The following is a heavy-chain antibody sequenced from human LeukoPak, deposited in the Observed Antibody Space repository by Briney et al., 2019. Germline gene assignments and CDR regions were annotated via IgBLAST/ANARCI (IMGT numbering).Heavy chain of an antibody. J-gene: IGHJ4*02. CDR2: IKQDGSEK. D-gene: IGHD3-22*01. Sequence: GGSLRLSCAASGFTFSSYGMHWVRQAPGKGLEWVANIKQDGSEKYYVDSVKGRFTISRDNAKNSLYLQMNSLRAEDTAVYYCARVTYYYDSSGYWFFDYWGQGTLVTVSS. V-gene: IGHV3-7*01. CDR1: GFTFSSYG. CDR3: ARVTYYYDSSGYWFFDY.